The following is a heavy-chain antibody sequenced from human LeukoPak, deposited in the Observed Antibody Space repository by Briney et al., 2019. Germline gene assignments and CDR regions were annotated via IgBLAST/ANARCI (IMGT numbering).Heavy chain of an antibody. CDR1: GFTVSSND. D-gene: IGHD3-3*01. V-gene: IGHV3-53*01. CDR3: AKRIFGVVTPSSNFDY. J-gene: IGHJ4*02. CDR2: IYSGGST. Sequence: GGSLRLSCAASGFTVSSNDMSWVRQAPGKGLECISVIYSGGSTDYADSVKGRLTISRDNSKNTLYLQMNSLRAEDTAVYYCAKRIFGVVTPSSNFDYWGQGTLVTVSS.